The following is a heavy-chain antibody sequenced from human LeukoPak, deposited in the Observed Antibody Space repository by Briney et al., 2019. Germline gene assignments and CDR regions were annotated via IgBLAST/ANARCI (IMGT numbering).Heavy chain of an antibody. J-gene: IGHJ4*02. CDR2: INPSGGST. V-gene: IGHV1-46*01. D-gene: IGHD3-9*01. CDR3: ARDGPGDILTGYPAYYFDY. Sequence: ASVKVSCKASGYTFTRHYMNWVRQAPGQGLEWMGIINPSGGSTGYAQKFQGRVTMTWDTSTSTVYMVLSSLRSEDTAVYYCARDGPGDILTGYPAYYFDYWGQGTLVTVSS. CDR1: GYTFTRHY.